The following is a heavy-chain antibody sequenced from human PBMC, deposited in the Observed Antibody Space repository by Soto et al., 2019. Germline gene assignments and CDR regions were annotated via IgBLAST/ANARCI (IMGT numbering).Heavy chain of an antibody. CDR3: AKDGSSYCGGDCYPFDY. J-gene: IGHJ4*02. CDR1: GFTFSSYG. V-gene: IGHV3-30*18. Sequence: GGSLRLSCAASGFTFSSYGMHWVRQAPGKGLEWVAVISYDGSNKYYADSVKGRFTISRDNSKNTLYLQMNSLRAEDTAVYYCAKDGSSYCGGDCYPFDYWGQGTLVTVSS. D-gene: IGHD2-21*02. CDR2: ISYDGSNK.